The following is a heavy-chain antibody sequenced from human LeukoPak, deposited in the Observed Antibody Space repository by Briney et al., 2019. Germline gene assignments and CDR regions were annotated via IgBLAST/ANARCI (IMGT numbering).Heavy chain of an antibody. CDR2: ISCNSGSI. CDR3: AKDIGGYSGYESGFDY. CDR1: GFTFDDYA. D-gene: IGHD5-12*01. Sequence: PGGSLRLSCAASGFTFDDYAMHWVRHAPGKGLEWVSGISCNSGSIGYADSVKGRFTISRDNAKNSLYLQMNSLRAEDTALYYCAKDIGGYSGYESGFDYWGQGTLVTVSS. J-gene: IGHJ4*02. V-gene: IGHV3-9*01.